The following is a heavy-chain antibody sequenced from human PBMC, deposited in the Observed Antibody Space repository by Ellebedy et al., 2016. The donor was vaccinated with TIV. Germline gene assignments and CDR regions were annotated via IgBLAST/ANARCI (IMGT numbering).Heavy chain of an antibody. CDR3: AHTQADSSGWYSGNDY. V-gene: IGHV2-5*01. CDR2: IYWNDDK. J-gene: IGHJ4*02. CDR1: GFSLSTSGVG. Sequence: SGPTLVKPTQTLTLTCTFSGFSLSTSGVGVGWIRQPPGKALEWLALIYWNDDKRYSPSLKSRLTIPKDTSKNQVVLTMTNMDPVDTATYYCAHTQADSSGWYSGNDYWGQGTLVTVSS. D-gene: IGHD6-19*01.